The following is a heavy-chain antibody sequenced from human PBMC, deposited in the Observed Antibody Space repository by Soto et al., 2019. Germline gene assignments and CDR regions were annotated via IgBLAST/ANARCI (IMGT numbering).Heavy chain of an antibody. CDR2: INHSGST. CDR1: GGSFSGYY. CDR3: ARTYSSSWSPFEY. Sequence: SETLSLTCAVYGGSFSGYYWSWIRQPPGKGLEWIGEINHSGSTNYNPSLKSRVTISVDTSKNQFSLKLSSVTAADTAVYYCARTYSSSWSPFEYWGQGTLVTVSS. J-gene: IGHJ4*02. V-gene: IGHV4-34*01. D-gene: IGHD6-13*01.